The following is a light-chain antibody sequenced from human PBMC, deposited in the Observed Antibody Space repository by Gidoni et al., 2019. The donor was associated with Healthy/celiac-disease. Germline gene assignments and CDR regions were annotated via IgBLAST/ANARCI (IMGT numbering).Light chain of an antibody. CDR2: QDS. CDR1: QLGDKY. V-gene: IGLV3-1*01. J-gene: IGLJ2*01. Sequence: SSELTPRTSVSVSPGHTASITCSGHQLGDKYACWYQQTPGQSPVLVIYQDSKRPSGIPERFSGSNSGNTATLTISGTQAMDEADYYCQAWDSSTSVVFGGGTKLTVL. CDR3: QAWDSSTSVV.